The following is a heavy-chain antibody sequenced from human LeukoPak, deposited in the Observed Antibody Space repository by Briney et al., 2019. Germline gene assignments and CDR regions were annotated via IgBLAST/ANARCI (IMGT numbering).Heavy chain of an antibody. J-gene: IGHJ4*02. Sequence: SETLSLTCAVYGGSFSGYYWSWIRQPPGKGLEWIGEINHSGSTNYNPSLKSRVTISVDTSKNQFSLKLSSVTAADTAVYYCARTVVAATFSDYWGQGTLVTVSS. CDR2: INHSGST. CDR3: ARTVVAATFSDY. D-gene: IGHD2-15*01. V-gene: IGHV4-34*01. CDR1: GGSFSGYY.